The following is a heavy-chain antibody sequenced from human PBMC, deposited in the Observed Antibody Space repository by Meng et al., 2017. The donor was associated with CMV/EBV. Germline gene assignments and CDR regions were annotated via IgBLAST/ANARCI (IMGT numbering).Heavy chain of an antibody. V-gene: IGHV3-9*01. J-gene: IGHJ6*02. Sequence: GGSLRLSCAASGFTFDDYAMHWVRQAPGKGLEWVSGISWNSGSIGYADSVKGRFTISRDNAKNPLYLQMNSLRAEDTALYYCAKDIKKADYYGSGFYGMDVWGQGTTVTVSS. CDR1: GFTFDDYA. D-gene: IGHD3-10*01. CDR2: ISWNSGSI. CDR3: AKDIKKADYYGSGFYGMDV.